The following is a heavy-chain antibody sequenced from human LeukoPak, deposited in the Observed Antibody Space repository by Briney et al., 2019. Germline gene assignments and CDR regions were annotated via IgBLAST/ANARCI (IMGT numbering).Heavy chain of an antibody. Sequence: SVKVSCKASGGTFSSYAISWVRQAPGQGLEWMGRIIPILGIANYAQKFQGRVTITADKSTSTAYMELSSLRSEDTAVYYCARPRGDYGSSGYYGGLDYWGQGTLVTVSS. CDR1: GGTFSSYA. D-gene: IGHD3-22*01. CDR2: IIPILGIA. V-gene: IGHV1-69*04. CDR3: ARPRGDYGSSGYYGGLDY. J-gene: IGHJ4*02.